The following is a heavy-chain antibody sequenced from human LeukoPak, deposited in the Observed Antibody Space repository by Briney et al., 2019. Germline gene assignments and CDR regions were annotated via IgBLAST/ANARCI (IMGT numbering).Heavy chain of an antibody. V-gene: IGHV3-30*14. D-gene: IGHD4-11*01. CDR2: ISYDGSNK. CDR3: ASSLYSDFDY. Sequence: GGSLRLSCAASGFTFSSYAMHWVRQAPGKGLEWVAVISYDGSNKYYADSVKGRFTISRDNSKNTLYLQMNSLRAEDTAVYYCASSLYSDFDYWGQGTLVTVSS. CDR1: GFTFSSYA. J-gene: IGHJ4*02.